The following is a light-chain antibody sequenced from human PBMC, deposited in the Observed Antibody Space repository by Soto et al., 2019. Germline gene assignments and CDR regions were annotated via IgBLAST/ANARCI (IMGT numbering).Light chain of an antibody. Sequence: EIVMTQSPATLSVSPGERGTLSCGASQSVSSKILWYQQKHGQAPRLLIYSASTRATGVPVRFSGSGSGTEFTLTISSLQSEDFAVYYCLQYNSWPYTFGQGTKLEIK. CDR3: LQYNSWPYT. V-gene: IGKV3-15*01. CDR2: SAS. J-gene: IGKJ2*01. CDR1: QSVSSK.